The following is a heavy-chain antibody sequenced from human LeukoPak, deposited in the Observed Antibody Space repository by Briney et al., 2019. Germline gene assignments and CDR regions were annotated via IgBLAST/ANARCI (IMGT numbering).Heavy chain of an antibody. CDR2: IIPIFGTA. J-gene: IGHJ4*02. CDR1: GGTFSRYA. D-gene: IGHD2-2*01. V-gene: IGHV1-69*01. Sequence: SVKVSCKASGGTFSRYAIHLVRQAPGQGLEWMGGIIPIFGTANYAQKFQDRVTITADESTSTAYMELSSLRSEDTAIYYCASRLYCSNTRCRNFPFAYWGQGTLVTVSS. CDR3: ASRLYCSNTRCRNFPFAY.